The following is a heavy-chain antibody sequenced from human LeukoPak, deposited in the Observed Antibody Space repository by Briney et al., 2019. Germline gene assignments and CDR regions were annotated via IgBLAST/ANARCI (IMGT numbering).Heavy chain of an antibody. Sequence: ASETLSLTCTVSGGSISSYYWSWIRQPPGKGLEWIGYIYYSGSTNYNPSLKSRVTISVDTSKNQFSLKLSSVTAADTAVYYCARLDRQGGSPPLWGQGTLVTVSS. CDR2: IYYSGST. CDR1: GGSISSYY. V-gene: IGHV4-59*08. CDR3: ARLDRQGGSPPL. D-gene: IGHD2-15*01. J-gene: IGHJ4*02.